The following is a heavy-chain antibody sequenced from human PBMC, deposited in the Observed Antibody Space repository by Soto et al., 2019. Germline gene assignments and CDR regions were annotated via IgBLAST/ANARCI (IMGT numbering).Heavy chain of an antibody. D-gene: IGHD2-15*01. CDR1: GGSISSSSYY. CDR2: IYYSGST. J-gene: IGHJ6*03. CDR3: ARQKPEDCSGGGCYIGIYYYYYMDV. Sequence: SETLSLTCTVSGGSISSSSYYWGWIRQPPGKGLEWIGSIYYSGSTYYNPSLKSRVTISVDTSKNQFSLKLSSVTAADTAVYYCARQKPEDCSGGGCYIGIYYYYYMDVWGKGTTVTVSS. V-gene: IGHV4-39*01.